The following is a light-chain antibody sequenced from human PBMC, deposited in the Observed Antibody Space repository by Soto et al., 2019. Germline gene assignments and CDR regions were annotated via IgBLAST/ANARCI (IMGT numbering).Light chain of an antibody. J-gene: IGKJ1*01. CDR2: GAS. V-gene: IGKV3-20*01. CDR1: QSVNSFY. CDR3: QQYGRSPPWT. Sequence: DIVLAQAPGSLSFSPGEGATLSCRASQSVNSFYLAWFQQKPGQAPRLLIYGASTRATGIPDRFSGSGSGTDFTLTISRLEPEDFAVYYCQQYGRSPPWTFGQGTKVDIK.